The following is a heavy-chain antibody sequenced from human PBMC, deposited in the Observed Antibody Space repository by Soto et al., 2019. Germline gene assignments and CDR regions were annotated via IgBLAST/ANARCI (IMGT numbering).Heavy chain of an antibody. CDR1: GGSITSTNW. Sequence: QVQLLESGPGLVKPSGTLSLTCDVSGGSITSTNWWTWVRQPPGKGLEWIGEIHHSGSTNYNPSLKSRVIISRDKSKNQFSLKLNSVTAADTAVYYCASQMYCDDDCYVFDYWGQGTLVTVSS. CDR3: ASQMYCDDDCYVFDY. CDR2: IHHSGST. J-gene: IGHJ4*02. V-gene: IGHV4-4*02. D-gene: IGHD2-21*02.